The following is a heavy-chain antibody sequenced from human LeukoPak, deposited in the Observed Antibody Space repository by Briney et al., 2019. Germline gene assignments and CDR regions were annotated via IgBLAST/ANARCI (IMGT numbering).Heavy chain of an antibody. Sequence: GGSLRLSCAASGFTFSSYSMNWVRQAPGKGLEWVSSISSSSSYIYYADSVKGRFTISRDNAKNSLYLQMNSLRAEDTAVYDCARDADIVVVVAAVLDYYGMDVWGQGTTVTVSS. D-gene: IGHD2-15*01. J-gene: IGHJ6*02. V-gene: IGHV3-21*01. CDR2: ISSSSSYI. CDR1: GFTFSSYS. CDR3: ARDADIVVVVAAVLDYYGMDV.